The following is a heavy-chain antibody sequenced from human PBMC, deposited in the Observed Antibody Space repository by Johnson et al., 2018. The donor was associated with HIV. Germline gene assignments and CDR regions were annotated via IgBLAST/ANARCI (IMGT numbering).Heavy chain of an antibody. CDR3: AGGAVSGYVSVDAFHI. J-gene: IGHJ3*02. V-gene: IGHV3-30*04. CDR1: EFTFSSYA. D-gene: IGHD5-12*01. CDR2: NSSDRRGK. Sequence: QVQLVESGGGVVQPGRSLRLSCAASEFTFSSYAFHWVRQAPGTGLEWVALNSSDRRGKYYADSVKGRDTLNRDNSKNTLYLQMHSLTPESTAVYYCAGGAVSGYVSVDAFHIWGQGTLVTVSS.